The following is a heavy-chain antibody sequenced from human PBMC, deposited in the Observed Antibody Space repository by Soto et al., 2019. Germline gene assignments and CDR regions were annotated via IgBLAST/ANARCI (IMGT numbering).Heavy chain of an antibody. V-gene: IGHV3-30-3*01. J-gene: IGHJ3*02. CDR1: GFTFSSYA. D-gene: IGHD6-13*01. Sequence: PGGSLRLSCAASGFTFSSYAMHWVRQAPGKGLEWVAVISYDGSNKYYADSVKGRFTISRDNSKNTLYLQMNSLRAEDTAVYYCVRSGSSWTSNAFDIWGQGTMVPV. CDR2: ISYDGSNK. CDR3: VRSGSSWTSNAFDI.